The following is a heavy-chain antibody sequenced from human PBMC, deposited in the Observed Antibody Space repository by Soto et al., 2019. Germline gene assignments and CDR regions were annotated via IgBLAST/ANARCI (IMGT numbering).Heavy chain of an antibody. D-gene: IGHD3-16*02. J-gene: IGHJ4*01. CDR3: ARVYRCGDYVDY. CDR1: GGSISSGGYY. V-gene: IGHV4-30-4*01. Sequence: QVQLQESGPGLVKPSQTLSLTCTVSGGSISSGGYYWSWIRQPPGKGLEWIGYIYYSGSTYYNPPHKSRVTISLNTSKTQFALQLSSLPAADTAVDVCARVYRCGDYVDYLGQGTLVTLSS. CDR2: IYYSGST.